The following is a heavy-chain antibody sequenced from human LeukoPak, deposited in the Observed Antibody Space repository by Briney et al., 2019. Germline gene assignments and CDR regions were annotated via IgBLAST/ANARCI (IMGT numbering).Heavy chain of an antibody. J-gene: IGHJ4*02. CDR1: GGSFSGYY. CDR3: ARALAVGATNLDY. V-gene: IGHV4-34*01. CDR2: INHSGST. Sequence: PSETLSLTCAVYGGSFSGYYWSWIRQPPGKGLEWIGEINHSGSTNYNPSLKSRVTILVDTSKNQFSLKLSSVTAADTAVYYCARALAVGATNLDYWGQGTLVTVSS. D-gene: IGHD1-26*01.